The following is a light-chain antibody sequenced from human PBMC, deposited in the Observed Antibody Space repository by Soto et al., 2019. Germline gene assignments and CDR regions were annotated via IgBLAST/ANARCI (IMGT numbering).Light chain of an antibody. V-gene: IGKV3-20*01. CDR2: GAS. Sequence: ENVLTQSPDTLASSPGEGATLSCRASQTVSSNYLAWYQHRPGQAPKLIIHGASYTAPGIPDRFSGSGSGADFTLTISRLEPEDFAVYFCQHYGNSLWTFGQGTKVEIK. CDR3: QHYGNSLWT. J-gene: IGKJ1*01. CDR1: QTVSSNY.